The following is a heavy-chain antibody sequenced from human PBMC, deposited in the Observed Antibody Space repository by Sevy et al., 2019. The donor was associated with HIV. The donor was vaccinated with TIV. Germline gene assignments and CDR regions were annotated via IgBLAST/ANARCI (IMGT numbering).Heavy chain of an antibody. V-gene: IGHV3-53*01. J-gene: IGHJ3*02. Sequence: GGSLRLSCAASGFTVSSVYMSWVRQAPGKGLEWVSLIYDAGSTYFADSVEGRFTISRDDSKNTLYLQMNSLRAEDTAVYFCARESGYSSSPGAFDIWGHGTMVTVSS. CDR1: GFTVSSVY. D-gene: IGHD6-19*01. CDR2: IYDAGST. CDR3: ARESGYSSSPGAFDI.